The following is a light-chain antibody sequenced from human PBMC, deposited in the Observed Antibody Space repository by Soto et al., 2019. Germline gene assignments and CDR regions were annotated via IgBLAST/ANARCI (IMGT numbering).Light chain of an antibody. V-gene: IGKV3-11*01. CDR1: QSVSSY. CDR3: QQRTNWPRSFT. CDR2: DTS. J-gene: IGKJ3*01. Sequence: EIVLTQSPATLSLSPGERATLSCRASQSVSSYLAWYQQKPGQAPRLLIYDTSNGATGIPARFSGSGSGTDFTLTISSLEPEDFAVYYCQQRTNWPRSFTFGPGTKVDIK.